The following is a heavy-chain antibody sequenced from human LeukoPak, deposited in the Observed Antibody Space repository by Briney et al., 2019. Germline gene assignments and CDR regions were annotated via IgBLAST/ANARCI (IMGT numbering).Heavy chain of an antibody. D-gene: IGHD6-13*01. J-gene: IGHJ4*02. CDR1: GGSISSTSYY. CDR3: ARGSSSWQYYFDY. Sequence: SETLSLTCTVSGGSISSTSYYWGWIRQPPGKGLEWIGSIYYSGSTYYNPSLKSRVTISVDTSKNHFSLKLSSVTAADTAVYYCARGSSSWQYYFDYWGQGTLVTVSS. CDR2: IYYSGST. V-gene: IGHV4-39*02.